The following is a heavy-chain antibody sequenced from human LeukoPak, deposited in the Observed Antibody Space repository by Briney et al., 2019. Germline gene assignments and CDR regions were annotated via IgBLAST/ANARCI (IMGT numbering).Heavy chain of an antibody. CDR2: IYTSGST. CDR1: GGSISSYY. J-gene: IGHJ3*02. CDR3: AREPSGSYSDAFDI. V-gene: IGHV4-4*07. Sequence: PSETLSLTCTVSGGSISSYYWSWIRQPAGKGLEWIGRIYTSGSTNYNPSLKSRVTMPVDTSKNQFSLKLSSVTAADTAVYYCAREPSGSYSDAFDIWGQGTMVTVSS. D-gene: IGHD1-26*01.